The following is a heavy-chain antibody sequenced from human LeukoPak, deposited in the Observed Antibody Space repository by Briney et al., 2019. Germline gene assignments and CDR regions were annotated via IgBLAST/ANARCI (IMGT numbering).Heavy chain of an antibody. V-gene: IGHV1-69*04. Sequence: ASVKVSCRASGGTFSTYAINWVRQAPGQGLEWMGRIIPILGIANYAQRFQGAVTFTADKSTSTAYMELSSLRSEDTAVYFCARGLYSKYAMDVWGQGTTVTVSS. D-gene: IGHD4-11*01. CDR1: GGTFSTYA. CDR3: ARGLYSKYAMDV. CDR2: IIPILGIA. J-gene: IGHJ6*02.